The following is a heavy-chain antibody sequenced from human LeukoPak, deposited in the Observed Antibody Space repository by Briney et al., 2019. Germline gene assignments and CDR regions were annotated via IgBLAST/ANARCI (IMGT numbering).Heavy chain of an antibody. D-gene: IGHD4-11*01. Sequence: GKSLKISCQGSGFTFTTSWIGWVRQLPGKGLEWMGNIYPGDSDTRYSPSFQGQVTISADKSINTAYLQWTSLKASDTAMYYCARQLTTLRGFDIWGQGTMVTVSS. CDR3: ARQLTTLRGFDI. CDR2: IYPGDSDT. CDR1: GFTFTTSW. J-gene: IGHJ3*02. V-gene: IGHV5-51*01.